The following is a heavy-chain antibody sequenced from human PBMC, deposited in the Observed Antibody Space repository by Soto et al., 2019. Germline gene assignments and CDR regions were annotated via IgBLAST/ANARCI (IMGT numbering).Heavy chain of an antibody. J-gene: IGHJ4*02. CDR3: ARQAASGYYPDDY. D-gene: IGHD3-22*01. CDR1: GFTFSSYG. Sequence: XGSLLLSCAASGFTFSSYGMHGVRQAPGKGLEWVAVIWYDGSNKYYADSVKGRFTISRDNSKNTLYLQMNSLRAEDTAVYYCARQAASGYYPDDYWGQGTLVTVSS. CDR2: IWYDGSNK. V-gene: IGHV3-33*01.